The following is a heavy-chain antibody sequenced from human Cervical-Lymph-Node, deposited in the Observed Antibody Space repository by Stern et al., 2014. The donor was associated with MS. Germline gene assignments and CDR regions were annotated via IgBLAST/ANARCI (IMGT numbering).Heavy chain of an antibody. CDR1: GYTFSNFW. Sequence: EVQLVQSGAEVKKPGESLKISCRTSGYTFSNFWIGWVRQVPGKGLEWMGGIYPADSGTTYSPSFQGQVTISADESISTAYLQWRSLKASDTAMYYCVRRRDSAGYDTFDLWGQGTMLIVSS. D-gene: IGHD3-22*01. J-gene: IGHJ3*01. CDR2: IYPADSGT. CDR3: VRRRDSAGYDTFDL. V-gene: IGHV5-51*01.